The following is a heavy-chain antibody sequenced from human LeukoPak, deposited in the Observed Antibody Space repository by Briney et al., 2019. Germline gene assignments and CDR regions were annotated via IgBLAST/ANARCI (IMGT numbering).Heavy chain of an antibody. J-gene: IGHJ6*02. Sequence: GGSLRLSCAASGFTFSSYGMHWVRQAPGKGLEWVAVIWYDGSNKYYADYVKGRFTTSRDNSKNTLYLQMNSLRAEDTAVYYCARATYYYYGMDVWGQGTTVTVSS. CDR3: ARATYYYYGMDV. V-gene: IGHV3-33*01. CDR1: GFTFSSYG. CDR2: IWYDGSNK.